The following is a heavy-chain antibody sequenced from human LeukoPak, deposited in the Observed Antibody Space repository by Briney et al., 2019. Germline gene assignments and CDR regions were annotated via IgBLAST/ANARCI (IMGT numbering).Heavy chain of an antibody. V-gene: IGHV4-39*01. CDR2: ICYSGGT. CDR3: ARLRTTHDAFEI. J-gene: IGHJ3*02. CDR1: GGSISSSSYY. Sequence: SETLSLTCTVSGGSISSSSYYWDWIRQPPGERLEWIGSICYSGGTYYNPSLKSRVTISVDTSKNQFSLKLSSVTAADTAVYYCARLRTTHDAFEIWGQGTMVTVSS. D-gene: IGHD1-7*01.